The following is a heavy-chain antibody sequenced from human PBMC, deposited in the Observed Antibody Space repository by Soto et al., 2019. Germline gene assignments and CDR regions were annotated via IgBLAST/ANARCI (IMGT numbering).Heavy chain of an antibody. Sequence: PGGSLRLSCAASEFTFSNYAMSWVRQAPGKGLEWVSAISYGGRTTYYADSVKGRFTISRDNSKNTLYLQMNSLRAEDTAVYYCAKNPGYYYDSTGYHFDYWGQGTLVTVSS. CDR1: EFTFSNYA. J-gene: IGHJ4*02. CDR2: ISYGGRTT. V-gene: IGHV3-23*01. D-gene: IGHD3-22*01. CDR3: AKNPGYYYDSTGYHFDY.